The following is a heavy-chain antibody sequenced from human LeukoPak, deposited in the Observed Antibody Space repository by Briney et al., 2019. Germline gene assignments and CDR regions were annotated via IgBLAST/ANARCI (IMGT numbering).Heavy chain of an antibody. CDR1: GFTFSSYA. J-gene: IGHJ4*02. Sequence: PGGSLRLSCAASGFTFSSYAMSWVRQAPGKGLEWVSAISGSGGSTYYADSVKGRFTISRDNSKNTLYLQMNSLRAEDTAVYYCATLYCSSTSCYTFDYRGQGTLVTVSS. D-gene: IGHD2-2*02. V-gene: IGHV3-23*01. CDR2: ISGSGGST. CDR3: ATLYCSSTSCYTFDY.